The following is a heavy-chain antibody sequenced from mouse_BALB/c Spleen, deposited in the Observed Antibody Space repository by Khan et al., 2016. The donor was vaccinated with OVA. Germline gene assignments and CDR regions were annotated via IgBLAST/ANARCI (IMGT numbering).Heavy chain of an antibody. CDR3: VRGGKFAY. Sequence: QIQLVQSGAELVRPGVSVKISCKASGYTFTDYAMHWVKQRHAQNLEWIGVISTNYGDADYSQKFQGKASMTVDRSSSTVYMDLARLTSEDSAIYYCVRGGKFAYWGQGTLVTVSA. V-gene: IGHV1S137*01. J-gene: IGHJ3*01. CDR2: ISTNYGDA. D-gene: IGHD1-1*02. CDR1: GYTFTDYA.